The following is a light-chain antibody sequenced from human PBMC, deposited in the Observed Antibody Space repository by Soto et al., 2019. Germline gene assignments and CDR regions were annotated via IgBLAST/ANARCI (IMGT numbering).Light chain of an antibody. CDR2: EGS. Sequence: QSALTQPASVSGSPGQSITIPCTGTSSDVGSYNLVSWYQQHPGKAPKLMIYEGSKRPSGVSNRFSGSKSDNTASLTISELMAEDEDDYYCCSYAGSSTWVFGGGTKLTVL. CDR3: CSYAGSSTWV. J-gene: IGLJ2*01. CDR1: SSDVGSYNL. V-gene: IGLV2-23*01.